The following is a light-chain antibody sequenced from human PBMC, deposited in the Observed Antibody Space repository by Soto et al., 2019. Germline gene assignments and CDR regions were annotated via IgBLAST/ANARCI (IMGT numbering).Light chain of an antibody. J-gene: IGLJ1*01. V-gene: IGLV3-21*02. Sequence: SYELTQPPSVSVAPGQTAKITCGGDNIGITRAHWYQQRPGQAPLLVVYDDTDRPSGIPERFSGSNSENTATLTISRVEAGDEGDYYCQLWDTTANRRVFGTGTKLTVL. CDR2: DDT. CDR1: NIGITR. CDR3: QLWDTTANRRV.